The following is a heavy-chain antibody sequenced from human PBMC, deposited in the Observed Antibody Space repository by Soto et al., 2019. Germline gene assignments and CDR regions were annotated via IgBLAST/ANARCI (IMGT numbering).Heavy chain of an antibody. J-gene: IGHJ6*02. D-gene: IGHD4-4*01. CDR1: GGSISSSNW. CDR3: ARDGHSNHDYYYYGMDV. Sequence: SETLSLTCAVSGGSISSSNWWSWVRQPPGKGLEWIGEIYHSGSTNYNPSLKSRVTISVDKSKNQFSLKLSSVTAADTAVYYCARDGHSNHDYYYYGMDVWGQGTTVTVSS. V-gene: IGHV4-4*02. CDR2: IYHSGST.